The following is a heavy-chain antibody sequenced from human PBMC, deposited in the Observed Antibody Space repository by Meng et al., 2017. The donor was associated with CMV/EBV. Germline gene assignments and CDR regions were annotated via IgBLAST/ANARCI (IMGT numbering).Heavy chain of an antibody. V-gene: IGHV4-4*07. Sequence: QVQLQESGPGVVKPSETLSLTCSVSGGFFSGFFWTWIRQPAGKGLEWIGRIYSTGGTNYNPSFESRVTISLDGSNNQFSLKLNSVTAADTAIYYCARERGYDSGYNFDSWGQGTLVTVSS. CDR2: IYSTGGT. D-gene: IGHD3-22*01. CDR1: GGFFSGFF. J-gene: IGHJ4*02. CDR3: ARERGYDSGYNFDS.